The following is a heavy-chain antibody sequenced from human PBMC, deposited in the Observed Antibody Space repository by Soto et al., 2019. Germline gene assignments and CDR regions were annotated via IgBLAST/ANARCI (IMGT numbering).Heavy chain of an antibody. CDR2: IKSDGSRT. CDR1: GFSFDNYG. Sequence: EVQLLESGGDLVQPGGSLRLSCVASGFSFDNYGMSWVRQAPGKGLEWVSAIKSDGSRTYYAASVKDRFTISRDNSKNTLYLQLNSLRAEDTAVYYCAQLGLMTFSHKHYFNHWGRGTLVTVSS. CDR3: AQLGLMTFSHKHYFNH. V-gene: IGHV3-23*01. J-gene: IGHJ4*02. D-gene: IGHD3-16*01.